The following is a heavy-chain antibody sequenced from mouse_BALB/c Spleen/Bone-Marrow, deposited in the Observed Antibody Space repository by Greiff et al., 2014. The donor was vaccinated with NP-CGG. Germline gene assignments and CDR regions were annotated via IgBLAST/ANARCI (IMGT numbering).Heavy chain of an antibody. CDR2: IDPFNGVT. CDR1: GYSFTSYY. J-gene: IGHJ3*01. D-gene: IGHD2-4*01. CDR3: ARRVITTGPGFAY. V-gene: IGHV1-28*01. Sequence: VQLQQSGPELMKPGASVKISCKASGYSFTSYYIHWVKQNHGKSLEWIGYIDPFNGVTIYNQKFKGKATLTADKSSSTAYMHLGSLTSEDSAVHYCARRVITTGPGFAYWGQGTLVTVSA.